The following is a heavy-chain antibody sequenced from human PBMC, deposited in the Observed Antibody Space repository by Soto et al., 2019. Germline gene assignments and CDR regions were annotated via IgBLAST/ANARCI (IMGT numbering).Heavy chain of an antibody. CDR1: GGSISSSSYY. CDR3: ARDWDNCSSPTCYNSLERCRHHFDD. J-gene: IGHJ4*02. D-gene: IGHD2-2*02. CDR2: IYYSGNT. V-gene: IGHV4-39*07. Sequence: PSETLSLTCTISGGSISSSSYYWGWIRQPPGKGLEWIGSIYYSGNTYYNPSLKSRVTISLDTPKNLFSLKLSSVTAADTAVYYCARDWDNCSSPTCYNSLERCRHHFDDWSKGTLVTVSS.